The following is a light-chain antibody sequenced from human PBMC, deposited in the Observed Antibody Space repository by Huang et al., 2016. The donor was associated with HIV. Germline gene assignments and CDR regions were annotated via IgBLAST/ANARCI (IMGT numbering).Light chain of an antibody. CDR1: QSLSGTY. CDR2: GAS. J-gene: IGKJ1*01. V-gene: IGKV3-20*01. Sequence: EIVLTQSPGTLSLSPGESATLSCRASQSLSGTYLAWYQQQPGQAPRLLISGASSRATGIPDMFTGSGSGTDFTLTISRLEPEDFAVYYCQQFSRSPPWTFGQGTKVEIK. CDR3: QQFSRSPPWT.